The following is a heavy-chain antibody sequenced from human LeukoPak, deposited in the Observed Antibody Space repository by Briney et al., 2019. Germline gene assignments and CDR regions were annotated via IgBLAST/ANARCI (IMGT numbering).Heavy chain of an antibody. Sequence: SETLSLTCTVSGGSISSYYWSWIRQPPGKGLEWIGYIYYSGSTNYNPSLKSRVTISVDTSKNQFSLKLSSVTAADTAVYYCARETGPGTAMVPDYWGQGTLVTVSS. V-gene: IGHV4-59*01. D-gene: IGHD5-18*01. CDR2: IYYSGST. CDR1: GGSISSYY. J-gene: IGHJ4*02. CDR3: ARETGPGTAMVPDY.